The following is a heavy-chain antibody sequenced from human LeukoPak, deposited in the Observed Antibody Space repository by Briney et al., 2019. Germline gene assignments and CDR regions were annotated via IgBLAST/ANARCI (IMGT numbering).Heavy chain of an antibody. Sequence: GGSLRLSCAASGFTFSSCAMTWVRQAPGKGLEWVSVISGGGGTTYYADSVKGRFTISRDNSDNTLYLQMNSLRAEDTAVYYCAKGYSGSYLDYWGQGTLVTVSS. CDR1: GFTFSSCA. J-gene: IGHJ4*02. D-gene: IGHD1-26*01. V-gene: IGHV3-23*01. CDR3: AKGYSGSYLDY. CDR2: ISGGGGTT.